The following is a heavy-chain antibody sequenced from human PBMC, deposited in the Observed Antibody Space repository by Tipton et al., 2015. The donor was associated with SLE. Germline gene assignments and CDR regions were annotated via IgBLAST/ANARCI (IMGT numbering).Heavy chain of an antibody. CDR3: ARRGVYGSAMWDWFDP. J-gene: IGHJ5*02. V-gene: IGHV4-34*01. Sequence: TLSLTCAVYGGSFSGYYWSWIRQPPGKGLEWIGEINHSGSTNYNPSLKSRVTISVDTSKNQFSLKLSSVTAADTAVYFCARRGVYGSAMWDWFDPWGQGTLVTVSS. D-gene: IGHD3-10*01. CDR2: INHSGST. CDR1: GGSFSGYY.